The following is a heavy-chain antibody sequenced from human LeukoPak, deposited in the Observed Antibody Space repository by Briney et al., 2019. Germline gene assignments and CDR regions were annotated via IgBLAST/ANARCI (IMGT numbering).Heavy chain of an antibody. CDR3: ASTNNYYDSSGYNY. D-gene: IGHD3-22*01. CDR1: GFTFSASA. Sequence: PGGSLRLSCAASGFTFSASAMHWVRQASGKGLEWVGRIRSKADSYVTTYAASVKGRFTISRDDSKNTAYLHMNSLKTEDTAVYYCASTNNYYDSSGYNYWGQGTLVTVSS. V-gene: IGHV3-73*01. J-gene: IGHJ4*02. CDR2: IRSKADSYVT.